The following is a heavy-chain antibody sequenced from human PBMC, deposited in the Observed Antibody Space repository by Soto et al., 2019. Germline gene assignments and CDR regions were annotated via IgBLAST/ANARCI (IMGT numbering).Heavy chain of an antibody. J-gene: IGHJ6*02. CDR2: IVVGSGNT. CDR1: GFTFTSSA. V-gene: IGHV1-58*01. Sequence: GASVKVSCKASGFTFTSSAVQWVRQARGQRLEWIGWIVVGSGNTNYAQKFQERVTITRDMSTSTAYMELSSLRPEDTAVYYCAADRSPPYSSSSPYYYGMDVWGQGTTVTSP. D-gene: IGHD6-6*01. CDR3: AADRSPPYSSSSPYYYGMDV.